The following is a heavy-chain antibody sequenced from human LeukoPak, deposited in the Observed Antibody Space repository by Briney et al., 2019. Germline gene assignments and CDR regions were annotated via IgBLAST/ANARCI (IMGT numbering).Heavy chain of an antibody. CDR2: XXYDGSNK. CDR3: ARDRLPGIAAARGWFDP. Sequence: GGSLRLSCAASGFTFSSYGMHWVRQAPGKGLXXXXXXXYDGSNKYYADSVKGRFTISRDNSKNTLYLQMNSLRAEDTAVYYCARDRLPGIAAARGWFDPWGQGTLVTVSS. V-gene: IGHV3-33*01. D-gene: IGHD6-13*01. CDR1: GFTFSSYG. J-gene: IGHJ5*02.